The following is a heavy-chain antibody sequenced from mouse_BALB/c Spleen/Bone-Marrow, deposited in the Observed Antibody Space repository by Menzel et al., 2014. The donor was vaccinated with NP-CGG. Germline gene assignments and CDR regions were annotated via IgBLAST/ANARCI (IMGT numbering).Heavy chain of an antibody. CDR2: VTPYNGGT. Sequence: EVQLQQSGPELVKPGASVKMSCKASGYPFTDYYMDWVKQSHGESFEWIGRVTPYNGGTTYNQKFKGKATLTVDKSSSTAYMALNSLPSEDSAVYYCARTGYWGQGALSQSPQ. J-gene: IGHJ2*01. V-gene: IGHV1-19*01. CDR3: ARTGY. CDR1: GYPFTDYY.